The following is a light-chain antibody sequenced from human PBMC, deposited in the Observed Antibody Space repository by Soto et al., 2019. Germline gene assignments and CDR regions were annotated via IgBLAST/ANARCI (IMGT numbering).Light chain of an antibody. Sequence: EIVMTQSPGTLSLSPGERATLSCRASGSVNNNYLAWYQQIPGQAPRLLIFGASSRATGIPDRFIGSGSGTEFILTISRLEPDDFAIYHCHQHGGSPETFGQGTKVDI. J-gene: IGKJ1*01. CDR1: GSVNNNY. CDR2: GAS. V-gene: IGKV3-20*01. CDR3: HQHGGSPET.